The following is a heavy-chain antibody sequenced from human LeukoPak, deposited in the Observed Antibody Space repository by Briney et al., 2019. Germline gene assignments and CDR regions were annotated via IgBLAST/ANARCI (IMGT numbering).Heavy chain of an antibody. J-gene: IGHJ4*02. CDR3: AKYAYGAVVLPDYFFNY. D-gene: IGHD4-17*01. CDR1: GFTFSNYI. Sequence: PGRSLRLSCAASGFTFSNYIMHWVRQAPGKGLDWVAVILENGSNQYYADSVKGRFTISRDNSKNTLFLQMNSLRGEDTAIYYCAKYAYGAVVLPDYFFNYWGQGTLVTVSS. CDR2: ILENGSNQ. V-gene: IGHV3-30*04.